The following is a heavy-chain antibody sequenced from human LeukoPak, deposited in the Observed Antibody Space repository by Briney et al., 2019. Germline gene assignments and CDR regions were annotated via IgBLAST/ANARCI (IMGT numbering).Heavy chain of an antibody. CDR2: IYYSGST. CDR1: GGSISSSSYY. V-gene: IGHV4-39*02. CDR3: ARDADVTVASVTFDY. D-gene: IGHD6-19*01. J-gene: IGHJ4*02. Sequence: SETLSLTCTVSGGSISSSSYYWGWIRQPPGKGLEWIGSIYYSGSTYYNPSLKSRVTISVDTSKNQFSLRVSSMTAADTAVYFCARDADVTVASVTFDYWGQGTLVTVSS.